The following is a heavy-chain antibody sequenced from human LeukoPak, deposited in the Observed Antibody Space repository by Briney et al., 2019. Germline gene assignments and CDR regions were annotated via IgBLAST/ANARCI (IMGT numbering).Heavy chain of an antibody. J-gene: IGHJ6*02. CDR1: GYTFTCYW. D-gene: IGHD3-10*01. CDR2: IFPRDSDV. Sequence: GESLKISCKTSGYTFTCYWIGWVRQTPGKGLECMGVIFPRDSDVRYSPSFQGQVTISADKSTNTAYLHWGSLKASDSAMYYCVRSLPGTLLRGYGMDVWGPGTTVTVS. CDR3: VRSLPGTLLRGYGMDV. V-gene: IGHV5-51*01.